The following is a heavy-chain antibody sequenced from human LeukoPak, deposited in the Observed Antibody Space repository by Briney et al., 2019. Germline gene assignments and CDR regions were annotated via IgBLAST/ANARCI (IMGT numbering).Heavy chain of an antibody. CDR1: GYTFTSYG. V-gene: IGHV1-18*01. Sequence: ASVKVTCKASGYTFTSYGSTGVRQAPGQGREWMGWISAYNGNTNYAHKLQGRVTMTTDRSTRTANIEPRSLRTDATAVESCRRGGGAAADYSYYYMDVWGKGTTVTVPS. CDR3: RRGGGAAADYSYYYMDV. CDR2: ISAYNGNT. D-gene: IGHD6-13*01. J-gene: IGHJ6*03.